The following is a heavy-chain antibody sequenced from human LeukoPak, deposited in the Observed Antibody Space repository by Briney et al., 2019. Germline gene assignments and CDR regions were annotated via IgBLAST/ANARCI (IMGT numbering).Heavy chain of an antibody. Sequence: GGSVTLSCGACGFTLSIYSMNGVRRARERGRVGVSYISSRSSTIYCGDCVEGRFTISRDNAKNALYVKMTSLRAEDTAVYYCARAPYYYDSSGYYYYFDYWGQGTLVTVSS. CDR3: ARAPYYYDSSGYYYYFDY. J-gene: IGHJ4*02. CDR2: ISSRSSTI. D-gene: IGHD3-22*01. CDR1: GFTLSIYS. V-gene: IGHV3-48*04.